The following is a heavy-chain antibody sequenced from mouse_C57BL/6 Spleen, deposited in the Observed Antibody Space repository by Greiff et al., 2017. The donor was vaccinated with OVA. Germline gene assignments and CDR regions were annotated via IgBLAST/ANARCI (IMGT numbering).Heavy chain of an antibody. CDR3: AMSPFLTTVVAHFDY. Sequence: EVHLVESGGGLVKPGGSLKLSCAASGFTFSSYAMSWVRQTPEKRLEWVATISDGGSYTYYPDNVKGRFTISRDNAKNNLYLQMSHLKPEDTAMYYCAMSPFLTTVVAHFDYWGQGTTLTVSS. CDR2: ISDGGSYT. V-gene: IGHV5-4*01. CDR1: GFTFSSYA. J-gene: IGHJ2*01. D-gene: IGHD1-1*01.